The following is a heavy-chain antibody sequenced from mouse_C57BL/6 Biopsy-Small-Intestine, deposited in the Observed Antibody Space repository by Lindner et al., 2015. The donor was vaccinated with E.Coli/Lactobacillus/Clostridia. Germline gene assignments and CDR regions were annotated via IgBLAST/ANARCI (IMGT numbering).Heavy chain of an antibody. CDR3: GRGTGAWFAY. Sequence: VQLQESGPELVKPGASVKISCKASGYAFSSSWMNWVKQRPGKGLEWIGRIYSGDGDTNYNGKFKDKATLTADTSSNTAYMQLSSLTSEDSAVYFCGRGTGAWFAYWGQGTLVTVS. CDR1: GYAFSSSW. CDR2: IYSGDGDT. V-gene: IGHV1-82*01. D-gene: IGHD4-1*01. J-gene: IGHJ3*01.